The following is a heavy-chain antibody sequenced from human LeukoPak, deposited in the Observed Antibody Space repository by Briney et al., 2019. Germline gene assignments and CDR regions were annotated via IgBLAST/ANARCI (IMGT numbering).Heavy chain of an antibody. D-gene: IGHD2/OR15-2a*01. J-gene: IGHJ3*02. V-gene: IGHV3-7*03. CDR1: GFTFSSYW. CDR2: IKQDGSEK. CDR3: AKDPRPTSSGAFDI. Sequence: PGGSLRLSCAASGFTFSSYWMSWVRQAPGKGLEWVANIKQDGSEKYYVDSVKGRFTISRDNAKNSLYLQMNSLRAEDMALYYCAKDPRPTSSGAFDIWGQGTMVTVSS.